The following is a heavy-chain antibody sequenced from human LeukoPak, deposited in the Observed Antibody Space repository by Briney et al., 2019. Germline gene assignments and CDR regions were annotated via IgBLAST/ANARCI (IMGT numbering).Heavy chain of an antibody. CDR2: INPNSGGT. CDR1: GYTFTSHD. J-gene: IGHJ5*02. D-gene: IGHD3-22*01. V-gene: IGHV1-2*02. CDR3: ARDRSGDSSGYYGENWFDP. Sequence: GASVKVSCKASGYTFTSHDINWVRQAPGQGLEWMGWINPNSGGTNYAQKFQGRVTMTRDTSISTAYMELSRLRSDDTAVYYCARDRSGDSSGYYGENWFDPWGQGTLVTVSS.